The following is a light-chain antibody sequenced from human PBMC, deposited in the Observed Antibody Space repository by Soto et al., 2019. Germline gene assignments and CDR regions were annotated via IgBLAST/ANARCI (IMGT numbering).Light chain of an antibody. CDR1: QGISKY. Sequence: DIQMTQSPSSLPASVGDRVTITCRTSQGISKYLAWYQQKPGKVPKLLIYAASTLQSGVPSRFSGSGSGTDFTLTISSLQPEDVATYYCQKYNGALRSFGGGTKVEIK. J-gene: IGKJ4*01. CDR2: AAS. V-gene: IGKV1-27*01. CDR3: QKYNGALRS.